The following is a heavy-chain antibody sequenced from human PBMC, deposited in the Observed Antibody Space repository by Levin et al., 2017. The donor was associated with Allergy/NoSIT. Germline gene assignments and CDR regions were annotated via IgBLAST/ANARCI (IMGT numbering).Heavy chain of an antibody. CDR3: ARGGGIAVAGTRGLDY. CDR2: ISSSSSTI. V-gene: IGHV3-48*01. J-gene: IGHJ4*02. D-gene: IGHD6-19*01. CDR1: GFTFSSYS. Sequence: SCAASGFTFSSYSMNWVRQAPGKGLEWVSYISSSSSTIYYADSVRGRFTISRDNAKNSLYLQMNSLRAEDTAVYYCARGGGIAVAGTRGLDYWGQGTLVTVSS.